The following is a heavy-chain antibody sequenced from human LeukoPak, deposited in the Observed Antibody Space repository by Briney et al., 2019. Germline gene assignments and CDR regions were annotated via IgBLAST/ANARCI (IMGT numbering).Heavy chain of an antibody. CDR1: GFTFSSYA. CDR2: IWYDGSNK. Sequence: GGSLRLSCAASGFTFSSYAMHWVRQAPGKGLEWVAVIWYDGSNKYYADSVKGRFTISRDNSKNTLYLQMNSLRAEDTAVYYCAKDSEYCGGDCYSGAGHWGQGTLVTVSS. D-gene: IGHD2-21*02. V-gene: IGHV3-33*06. J-gene: IGHJ4*02. CDR3: AKDSEYCGGDCYSGAGH.